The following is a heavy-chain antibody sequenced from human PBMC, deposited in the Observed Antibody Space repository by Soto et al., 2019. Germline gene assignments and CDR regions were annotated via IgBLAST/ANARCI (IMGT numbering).Heavy chain of an antibody. CDR1: GFTFSDYN. D-gene: IGHD3-16*01. V-gene: IGHV3-48*02. J-gene: IGHJ4*02. Sequence: EVQLVESGGGLVQPGGSLRLSCAASGFTFSDYNMDWARQAPGKGLEWISYIHVSSSPIYYADSVKGRFTISRDNAKNSLYLQMNSLRDEDTAVYYCVRDGGRSGNMDYWGQEVLVTVSS. CDR2: IHVSSSPI. CDR3: VRDGGRSGNMDY.